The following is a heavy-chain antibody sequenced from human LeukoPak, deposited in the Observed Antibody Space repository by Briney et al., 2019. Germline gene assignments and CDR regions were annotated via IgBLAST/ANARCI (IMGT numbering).Heavy chain of an antibody. V-gene: IGHV3-23*01. CDR1: GFTFSSYA. Sequence: GGSLRLSCAASGFTFSSYAMSWVRQAPGKGLEWVSAISGSGGSTYYADSVKGRFTISRDNSKNTLYLQMNSLRAEDTAVYYCAKPPVPLLRFLEWYSDYMDVWGKGTTVTVSS. D-gene: IGHD3-3*01. J-gene: IGHJ6*03. CDR2: ISGSGGST. CDR3: AKPPVPLLRFLEWYSDYMDV.